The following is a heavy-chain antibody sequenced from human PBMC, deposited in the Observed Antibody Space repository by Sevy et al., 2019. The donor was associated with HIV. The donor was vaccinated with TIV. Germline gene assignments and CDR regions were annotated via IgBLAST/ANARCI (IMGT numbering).Heavy chain of an antibody. CDR2: ISSSSSTI. Sequence: GGSLRLSCAASGFTFSSYSMNWVRQAPGKGLEWVSYISSSSSTIYYEDSVKGRFTISRDNAKNSLYLQMNSLRDEDTAVYYCARDYGSGSYYNGLGFDYWGQGTLVTVSS. CDR3: ARDYGSGSYYNGLGFDY. D-gene: IGHD3-10*01. J-gene: IGHJ4*02. CDR1: GFTFSSYS. V-gene: IGHV3-48*02.